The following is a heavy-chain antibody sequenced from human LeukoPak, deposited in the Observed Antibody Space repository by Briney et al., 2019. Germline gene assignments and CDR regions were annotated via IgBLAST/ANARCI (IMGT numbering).Heavy chain of an antibody. CDR2: INHSGST. V-gene: IGHV4-39*07. J-gene: IGHJ4*02. Sequence: PSETLSLTCTVSGDSFSSSTYYWSWIRQPPGKGLEWIGEINHSGSTNYNPSLKSRVTISVDTSKNQFSLKLSSVTAADTAVYYCARGRAYYDFWSGYPLYFDYWGQGTLVTVSS. CDR3: ARGRAYYDFWSGYPLYFDY. CDR1: GDSFSSSTYY. D-gene: IGHD3-3*01.